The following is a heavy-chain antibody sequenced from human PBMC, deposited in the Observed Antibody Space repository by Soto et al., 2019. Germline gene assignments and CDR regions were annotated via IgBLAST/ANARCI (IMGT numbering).Heavy chain of an antibody. Sequence: SETQSLTSAFSGGYISSSNWWSWVRQTPGKGLEWIGEIYHSGSTNYNPSLKSRVTISVDKSKNQFSLKLSSVTAPDTAVYYCARGSDSGYDVGWFDPWGQGTLVTVSS. V-gene: IGHV4-4*02. CDR2: IYHSGST. J-gene: IGHJ5*02. D-gene: IGHD5-12*01. CDR3: ARGSDSGYDVGWFDP. CDR1: GGYISSSNW.